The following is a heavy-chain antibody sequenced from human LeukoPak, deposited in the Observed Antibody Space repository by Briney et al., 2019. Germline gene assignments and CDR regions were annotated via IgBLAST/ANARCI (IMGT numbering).Heavy chain of an antibody. V-gene: IGHV3-23*01. CDR1: GFTFSSYA. CDR3: AKGTIRGVLQNWFDP. D-gene: IGHD3-10*01. J-gene: IGHJ5*02. CDR2: ISGSGGST. Sequence: GGSLRLSCAASGFTFSSYAMSWVRQAPGKGLEWVSAISGSGGSTYYADSVKGRFTISRENSKNTLYLQMNSLRAEDTAVYYCAKGTIRGVLQNWFDPWGQGTLVTVSS.